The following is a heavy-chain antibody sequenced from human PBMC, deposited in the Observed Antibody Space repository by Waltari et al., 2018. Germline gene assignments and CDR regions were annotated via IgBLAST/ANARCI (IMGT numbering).Heavy chain of an antibody. V-gene: IGHV4-59*01. CDR1: GVSISSYY. Sequence: QAQLQESGSGLVKPSETLSLTCTVSGVSISSYYWTWIRQPPGKGLEWIGYIYYSGSTNYNPSLKSRVTISVDTSKNQFSLKLSSVTAADTAVYYCARVTFSGLDYWGQGTLVTVSS. CDR3: ARVTFSGLDY. J-gene: IGHJ4*02. CDR2: IYYSGST. D-gene: IGHD6-19*01.